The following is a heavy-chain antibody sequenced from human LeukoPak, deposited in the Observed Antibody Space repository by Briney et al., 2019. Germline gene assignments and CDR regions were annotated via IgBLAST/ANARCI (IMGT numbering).Heavy chain of an antibody. CDR3: ARGYLREYFDY. CDR1: GFTFSSYG. D-gene: IGHD1-14*01. CDR2: IWYDGSNK. V-gene: IGHV3-33*01. Sequence: PGRSLRLSCAASGFTFSSYGMHWVRQAPGKGLEWVAVIWYDGSNKYYADSVKGRFTISRDNSKNTLYLQMNSLRAEDTAVYYCARGYLREYFDYWGQGTLVTVSS. J-gene: IGHJ4*02.